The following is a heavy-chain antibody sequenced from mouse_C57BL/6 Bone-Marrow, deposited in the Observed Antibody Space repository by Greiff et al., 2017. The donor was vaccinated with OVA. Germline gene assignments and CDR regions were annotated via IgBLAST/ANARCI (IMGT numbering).Heavy chain of an antibody. CDR2: IDPENGDT. Sequence: LVESGAELVRPGASVKLSCTASGFNIKDDYMHWVKQRPEQGLEWIGWIDPENGDTEYASKFQGKATITADTSSNTAYLQLSSLTSEDTAVYYCTTGGTWFAYWGQGTLVTVSA. J-gene: IGHJ3*01. CDR1: GFNIKDDY. CDR3: TTGGTWFAY. V-gene: IGHV14-4*01.